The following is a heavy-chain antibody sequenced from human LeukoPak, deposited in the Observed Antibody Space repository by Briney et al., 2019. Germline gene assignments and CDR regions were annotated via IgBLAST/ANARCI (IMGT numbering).Heavy chain of an antibody. CDR2: ISSGSSTI. J-gene: IGHJ4*02. CDR3: TTGGGANDY. D-gene: IGHD1-26*01. CDR1: GFTFSSYG. Sequence: GGSLRLSCAASGFTFSSYGMNWVRQAPGKGLEWVSYISSGSSTIYYADSVKGRFTISRDNAKNSLYLLMNSLRAEDTAVYYCTTGGGANDYWGQGTLVTVSS. V-gene: IGHV3-48*01.